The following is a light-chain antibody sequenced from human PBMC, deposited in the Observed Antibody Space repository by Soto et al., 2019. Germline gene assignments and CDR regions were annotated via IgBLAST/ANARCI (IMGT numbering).Light chain of an antibody. V-gene: IGLV2-14*03. J-gene: IGLJ1*01. CDR3: SAYTVSRTYV. CDR2: NVY. CDR1: SSDVGAYNF. Sequence: QSALTQPASVSGSPGQSITISCTGTSSDVGAYNFVSWHQQHPGKAPKLMMYNVYDRPSGISYRCSGSKSGNTSSLNISGLQGEDEADYYCSAYTVSRTYVFGTGTKLTVL.